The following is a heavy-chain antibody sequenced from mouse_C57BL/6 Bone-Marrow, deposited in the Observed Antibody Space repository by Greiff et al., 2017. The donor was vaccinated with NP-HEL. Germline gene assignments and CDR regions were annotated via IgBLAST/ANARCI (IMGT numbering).Heavy chain of an antibody. CDR3: AGTTVVATDFDY. Sequence: QVQLQQSGAELAKPGASVKLSCKASGYTFTSYWMHWVKQRPGQGLEWIGYINPSSGYTKYNQKFKDKATLTAYKSSSTAYMQLSSLTYEDSAVYSCAGTTVVATDFDYWGQGTTLTVSS. CDR1: GYTFTSYW. J-gene: IGHJ2*01. V-gene: IGHV1-7*01. D-gene: IGHD1-1*01. CDR2: INPSSGYT.